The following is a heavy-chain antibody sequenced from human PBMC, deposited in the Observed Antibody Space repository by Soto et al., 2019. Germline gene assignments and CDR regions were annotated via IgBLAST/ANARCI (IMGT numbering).Heavy chain of an antibody. V-gene: IGHV4-59*01. D-gene: IGHD6-6*01. CDR2: IYYSGST. CDR1: CGSISSYY. J-gene: IGHJ3*02. Sequence: PSETLSLTCTVSCGSISSYYWSWIRQPPGKGLEWIGYIYYSGSTNYNPSLKSRVTISVDTSKNQFSLKLSSVTAADTAVYYCARVYSSSTGDAFDIWGQGTMVTVSS. CDR3: ARVYSSSTGDAFDI.